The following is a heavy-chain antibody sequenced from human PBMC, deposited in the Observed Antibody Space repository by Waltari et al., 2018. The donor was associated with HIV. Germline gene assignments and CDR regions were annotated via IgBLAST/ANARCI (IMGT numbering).Heavy chain of an antibody. CDR2: ISSGSNFM. Sequence: EVQLVESGGGLVKPGGSLRLSCAASGLTFRSYSMNWGRQAPGKGLEWVSYISSGSNFMYYVDSVKGRFTISRDNAKNSLYLQMNSLRAEDTALYYCARSLAVAGTRGFGMDVWGQGTTVTVSS. J-gene: IGHJ6*02. D-gene: IGHD6-19*01. CDR3: ARSLAVAGTRGFGMDV. V-gene: IGHV3-21*01. CDR1: GLTFRSYS.